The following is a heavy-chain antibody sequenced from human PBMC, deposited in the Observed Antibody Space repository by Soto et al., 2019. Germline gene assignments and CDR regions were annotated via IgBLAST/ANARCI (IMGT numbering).Heavy chain of an antibody. D-gene: IGHD6-19*01. J-gene: IGHJ4*02. Sequence: SQTLSLTCAISGDSISSNSVAWNWIRQSPSRGLEWLGRTYYRSKWGTDYAVSVKSRITINPDTSKNQFSLQLNSVTPEDTAVYYCVRKSSGAFDIWGQGTRVTVSS. CDR2: TYYRSKWGT. V-gene: IGHV6-1*01. CDR3: VRKSSGAFDI. CDR1: GDSISSNSVA.